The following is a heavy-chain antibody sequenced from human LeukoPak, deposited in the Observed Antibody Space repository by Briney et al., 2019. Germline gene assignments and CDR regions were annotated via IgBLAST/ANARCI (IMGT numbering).Heavy chain of an antibody. V-gene: IGHV1-18*01. D-gene: IGHD6-13*01. CDR3: ARGGPGWDSSSWYNY. CDR2: ISAYNGNR. CDR1: GYTFTSYG. Sequence: ASVKVSCKTSGYTFTSYGIIWVRQAPGQGLEWMGWISAYNGNRNYAQKLQGRVTMTTDTSTSTAYMELRSPRSDDTAVYYCARGGPGWDSSSWYNYWGQGTLVTVSS. J-gene: IGHJ4*02.